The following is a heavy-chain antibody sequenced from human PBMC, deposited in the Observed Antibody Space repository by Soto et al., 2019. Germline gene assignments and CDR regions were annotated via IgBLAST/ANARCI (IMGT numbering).Heavy chain of an antibody. CDR3: ARNHGDSNYYYSYYRDV. J-gene: IGHJ6*03. Sequence: EVQLVESGGGLVQPGGSLRLSCAASGLNVSSNFMSWVRQAPGKGLEWVSVIYRGAGSTYYADSVKGRFTISRDKSKNTVYLQMNSLRAEDTAVYYCARNHGDSNYYYSYYRDVWGKGTTVTVSS. CDR2: IYRGAGST. D-gene: IGHD4-17*01. CDR1: GLNVSSNF. V-gene: IGHV3-66*01.